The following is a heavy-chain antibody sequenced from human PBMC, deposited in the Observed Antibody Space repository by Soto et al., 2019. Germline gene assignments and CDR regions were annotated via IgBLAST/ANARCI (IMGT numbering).Heavy chain of an antibody. CDR3: ARTSRIVVVPAAMLWDLGY. V-gene: IGHV1-46*03. CDR2: INPSGGST. Sequence: ASVKVSCKASGYTFTSYYMHWVRQAPGQGLEWMGIINPSGGSTSYAQKFQGRVTMTRDTSTSTVYMELSSLRSEDTAVYYCARTSRIVVVPAAMLWDLGYWGQGTLVTSPQ. J-gene: IGHJ4*02. CDR1: GYTFTSYY. D-gene: IGHD2-2*01.